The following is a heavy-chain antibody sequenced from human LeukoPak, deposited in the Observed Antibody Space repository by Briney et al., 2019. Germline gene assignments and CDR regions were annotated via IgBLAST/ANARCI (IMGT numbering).Heavy chain of an antibody. CDR1: GFTFDDYA. V-gene: IGHV3-9*01. J-gene: IGHJ4*02. CDR3: AKIPVSYSSGWSNFDY. D-gene: IGHD6-19*01. Sequence: GRSLRLSCAASGFTFDDYAMHWVRQAPGKGLEWVSGISWNSGSIGYADSVKGRFTISRDNAKNSLYLQMNSLRAEDTAVYYCAKIPVSYSSGWSNFDYWGQGTLVIVSS. CDR2: ISWNSGSI.